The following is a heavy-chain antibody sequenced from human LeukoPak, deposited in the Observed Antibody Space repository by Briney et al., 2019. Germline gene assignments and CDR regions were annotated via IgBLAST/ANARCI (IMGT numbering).Heavy chain of an antibody. J-gene: IGHJ4*02. Sequence: PSETLSLTCTVSGGSISSSSYYWGWIRQPPGKGLEWIGSIYYSGSTYYNPPLESRVTISVDTSKNQFSLKLSSVTAADTAVYYCARHGGYSSGWYVGYWGQGTLVTVSS. CDR1: GGSISSSSYY. D-gene: IGHD6-19*01. CDR2: IYYSGST. V-gene: IGHV4-39*01. CDR3: ARHGGYSSGWYVGY.